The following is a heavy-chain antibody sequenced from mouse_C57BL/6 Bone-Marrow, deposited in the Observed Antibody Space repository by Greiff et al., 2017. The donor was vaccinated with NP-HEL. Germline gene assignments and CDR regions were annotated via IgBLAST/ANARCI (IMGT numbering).Heavy chain of an antibody. Sequence: EVKLVESGGGLVKPGGSLKLSCAASGFTFSDSGMHWVRQAPEKGLEWVAYISSGSSTIYYADTVKGRFTISRDNAKNTLFLQMTSLRSEDTAMYYCARGYYGSSSDYWGQGTTLTVSS. CDR1: GFTFSDSG. CDR3: ARGYYGSSSDY. D-gene: IGHD1-1*01. J-gene: IGHJ2*01. CDR2: ISSGSSTI. V-gene: IGHV5-17*01.